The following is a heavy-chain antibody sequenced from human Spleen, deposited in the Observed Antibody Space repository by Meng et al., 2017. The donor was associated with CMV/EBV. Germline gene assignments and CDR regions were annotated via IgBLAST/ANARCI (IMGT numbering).Heavy chain of an antibody. Sequence: PLRAGGGGLLKPSESLSLSGPVNGGLLSGAYWNWIRQPPGKGLEWIGEIIHGGSPSYNPSLKSRVTISIDTSKNQLSLMLTSVPAADTAVYYCARRPTGIDYWGQGTLVTVSS. CDR3: ARRPTGIDY. J-gene: IGHJ4*02. CDR2: IIHGGSP. V-gene: IGHV4-34*12. CDR1: GGLLSGAY. D-gene: IGHD2-8*02.